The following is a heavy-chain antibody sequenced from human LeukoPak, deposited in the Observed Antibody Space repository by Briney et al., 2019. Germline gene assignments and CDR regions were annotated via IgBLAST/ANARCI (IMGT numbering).Heavy chain of an antibody. CDR1: GFTFSSYS. V-gene: IGHV3-48*01. D-gene: IGHD5-18*01. Sequence: PGGSLRLSCAASGFTFSSYSFNWVRQAPGKGLEWISYISHGSTRIFYADFVEGRFTVSRDDAKNALYLQMNSLRVDDTAVYYCGRDVGYGFAMDSWGQGTLVTVSS. J-gene: IGHJ4*02. CDR2: ISHGSTRI. CDR3: GRDVGYGFAMDS.